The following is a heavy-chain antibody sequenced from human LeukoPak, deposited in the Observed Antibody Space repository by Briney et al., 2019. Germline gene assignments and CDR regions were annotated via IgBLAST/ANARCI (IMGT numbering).Heavy chain of an antibody. J-gene: IGHJ6*02. D-gene: IGHD4/OR15-4a*01. CDR2: IGGGAGST. Sequence: GGSLRLSCAASGFTFSSYAMSWVRQAPGKGLECVSAIGGGAGSTYYADSVKGRFTISRDNSKNTLYLQMNSLRAEDTAVYYCAKGVHQLVYYYGMDVWGQGTTVTVSS. CDR1: GFTFSSYA. CDR3: AKGVHQLVYYYGMDV. V-gene: IGHV3-23*01.